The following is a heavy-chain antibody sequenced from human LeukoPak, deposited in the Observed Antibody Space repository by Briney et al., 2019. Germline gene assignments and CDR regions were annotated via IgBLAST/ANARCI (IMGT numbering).Heavy chain of an antibody. CDR1: GYTFTSYY. Sequence: ASVKVSCKASGYTFTSYYMHWVRQAPGQGLEWMGIINPSGGSTSYAQKFQGRVTMTRDTSTSTVYMELSSLRSEDTAVYYCARASDVLRFLEWLSPSGYYYGMGVWGQGTTVTVSS. V-gene: IGHV1-46*01. J-gene: IGHJ6*02. CDR3: ARASDVLRFLEWLSPSGYYYGMGV. D-gene: IGHD3-3*01. CDR2: INPSGGST.